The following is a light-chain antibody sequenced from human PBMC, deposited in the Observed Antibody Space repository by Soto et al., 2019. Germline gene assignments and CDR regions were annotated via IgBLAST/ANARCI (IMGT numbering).Light chain of an antibody. V-gene: IGLV2-14*01. CDR1: SSDVGGYNY. CDR3: SSYTSSSTPHYV. J-gene: IGLJ1*01. CDR2: YVS. Sequence: QSALTQPASVSGSPGQSITISCTGTSSDVGGYNYVSWYQQHPGKAPKLMLYYVSNRPSGVSNRFSGSKSGNTASLTISGLQAEDEADYYCSSYTSSSTPHYVFGTGTQLTVL.